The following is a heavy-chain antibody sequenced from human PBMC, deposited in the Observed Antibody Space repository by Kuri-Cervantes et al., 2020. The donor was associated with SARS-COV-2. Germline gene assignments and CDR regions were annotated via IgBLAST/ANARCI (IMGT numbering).Heavy chain of an antibody. Sequence: CPVSGGPISSYYWSWIRQPPGKGLEWIGYIYYSGSTNYNPSLKSRVTISVDTSKNQFSLKLSSVTAADTAVYYCARVVPAAISFFDIWGQGTMVTVSS. CDR2: IYYSGST. V-gene: IGHV4-59*12. J-gene: IGHJ3*02. D-gene: IGHD2-2*01. CDR1: GGPISSYY. CDR3: ARVVPAAISFFDI.